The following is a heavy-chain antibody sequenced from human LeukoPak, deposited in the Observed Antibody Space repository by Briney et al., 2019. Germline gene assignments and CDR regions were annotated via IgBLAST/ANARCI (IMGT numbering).Heavy chain of an antibody. Sequence: GASVKVSCKTSGGTFSSYAISWVRQAPGQGLEWMGRIIPILGIANYAQKFQGRVTITADKSTSTAYMELSSLRPEDTAVYYCARHTKWKARVDLFDIWGQGTTVTVSS. CDR1: GGTFSSYA. CDR3: ARHTKWKARVDLFDI. D-gene: IGHD1-1*01. J-gene: IGHJ3*02. V-gene: IGHV1-69*04. CDR2: IIPILGIA.